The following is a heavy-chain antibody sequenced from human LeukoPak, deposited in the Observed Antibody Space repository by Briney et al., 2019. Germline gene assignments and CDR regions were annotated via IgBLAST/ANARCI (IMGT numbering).Heavy chain of an antibody. Sequence: SETLSLTCTVSGGSVGSTTYYWSWIRQPPGKGLEWIASINYSGSTYYNPSLKSRVTISVDTSENQFSLKLSSVTAADTAVYYCARYVVYGSGKYYFDYWGQGTLVTVSS. CDR3: ARYVVYGSGKYYFDY. V-gene: IGHV4-39*01. J-gene: IGHJ4*02. CDR2: INYSGST. D-gene: IGHD3-10*01. CDR1: GGSVGSTTYY.